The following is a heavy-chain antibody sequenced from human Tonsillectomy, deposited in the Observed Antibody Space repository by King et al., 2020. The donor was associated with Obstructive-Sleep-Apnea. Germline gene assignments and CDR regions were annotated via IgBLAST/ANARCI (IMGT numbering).Heavy chain of an antibody. J-gene: IGHJ3*02. Sequence: VQLVESGGGLVQPGGSLRLSCSAAGFTFSSYAMHWVRQAPGKGLEYVSAISSNGGSTYYADSVKGRFTISRDNSKNTLYLQMSSLRAEDTAVYYCVKDGSRRLDAFDIWGQGTMVTVSS. CDR1: GFTFSSYA. CDR3: VKDGSRRLDAFDI. V-gene: IGHV3-64D*06. D-gene: IGHD1-14*01. CDR2: ISSNGGST.